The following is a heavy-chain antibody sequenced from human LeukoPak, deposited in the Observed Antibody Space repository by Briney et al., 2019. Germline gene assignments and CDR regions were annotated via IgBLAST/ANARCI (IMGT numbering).Heavy chain of an antibody. CDR2: ICYSGST. CDR1: GGSISSYY. J-gene: IGHJ5*02. Sequence: SETLSLTCTVSGGSISSYYWSWIRQPPGKGLEWIGYICYSGSTNYNPSLKSRVTISVDTSKNQFSLKLSSVTAADTAVYYCAREVDYGDYGLNWFDPWGQGTLVTVSS. D-gene: IGHD4-17*01. V-gene: IGHV4-59*01. CDR3: AREVDYGDYGLNWFDP.